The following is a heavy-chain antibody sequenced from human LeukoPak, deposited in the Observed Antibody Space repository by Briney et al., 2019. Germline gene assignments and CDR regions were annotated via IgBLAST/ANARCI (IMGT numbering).Heavy chain of an antibody. D-gene: IGHD2-21*02. CDR1: GFTFSRYW. J-gene: IGHJ4*02. CDR3: ALCGGDCYKQQY. V-gene: IGHV3-7*05. Sequence: GGSLRLSCAASGFTFSRYWMNWVRQAPGKGLEWVANIKQDGSEKYYVDSVKGRFTISRDNAKNSLYLQMNSLRAEDTAVYYCALCGGDCYKQQYWGQGTLVTVSS. CDR2: IKQDGSEK.